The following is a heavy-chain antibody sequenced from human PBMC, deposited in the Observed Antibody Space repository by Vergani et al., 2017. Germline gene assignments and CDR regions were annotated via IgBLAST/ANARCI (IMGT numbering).Heavy chain of an antibody. CDR1: GFTFSSYA. J-gene: IGHJ4*02. CDR3: ARDDSSGYYXLDY. Sequence: QVQLVESGGGVVQPGRSLRLSCAASGFTFSSYAMHWVRQAPGKGLEWVAVISYDGSNKYYADSVKGRFTISRDNSKNTLYLQMNSLRAEDTAVYYCARDDSSGYYXLDYWGQGTLVTVSS. CDR2: ISYDGSNK. D-gene: IGHD3-22*01. V-gene: IGHV3-30-3*01.